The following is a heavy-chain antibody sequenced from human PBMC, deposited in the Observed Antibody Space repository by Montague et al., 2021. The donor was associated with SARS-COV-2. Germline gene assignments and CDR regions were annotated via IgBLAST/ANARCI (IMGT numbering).Heavy chain of an antibody. CDR2: VLYNKGT. D-gene: IGHD3-9*01. V-gene: IGHV4-59*08. J-gene: IGHJ4*02. Sequence: SETLSLTCTVSGVSVTDYYWSWIRQPPGKGLEWVGDVLYNKGTNFNSSLKSRVAISVDTSKNQFSLRLTSVTAADTAFYYCVRYPLYDGLNGPPDFWGQGTLVTVSS. CDR1: GVSVTDYY. CDR3: VRYPLYDGLNGPPDF.